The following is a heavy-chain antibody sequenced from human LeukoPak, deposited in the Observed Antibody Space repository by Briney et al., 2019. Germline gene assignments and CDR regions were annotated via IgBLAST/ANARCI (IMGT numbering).Heavy chain of an antibody. CDR1: GGTFSSYA. Sequence: SVKVSCKASGGTFSSYAISWVRQAPGQGLEWMGRIIPILGIANYAQKFQGRVTITADKSTSTAYMELSSLRSEDTAVYYCARAIIGRGGYNPTYYFDYWGQGTLVTVSS. D-gene: IGHD5-12*01. CDR3: ARAIIGRGGYNPTYYFDY. J-gene: IGHJ4*02. CDR2: IIPILGIA. V-gene: IGHV1-69*04.